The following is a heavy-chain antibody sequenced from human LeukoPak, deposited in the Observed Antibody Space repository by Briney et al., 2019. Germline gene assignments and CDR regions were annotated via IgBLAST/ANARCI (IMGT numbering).Heavy chain of an antibody. V-gene: IGHV1-8*02. J-gene: IGHJ6*03. Sequence: ASVKVSCKASGYTFTSYDINWVRQATGQGLEWMGWMNPNSGNTGYAQKFQGRVTITRKNSITTAYMELSSLRSEDTAVYYCARAEQWLENYYYMDVWGIGTTVTVSS. D-gene: IGHD6-19*01. CDR3: ARAEQWLENYYYMDV. CDR1: GYTFTSYD. CDR2: MNPNSGNT.